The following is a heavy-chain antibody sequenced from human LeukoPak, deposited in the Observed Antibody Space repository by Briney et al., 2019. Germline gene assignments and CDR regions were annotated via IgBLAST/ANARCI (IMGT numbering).Heavy chain of an antibody. D-gene: IGHD6-13*01. CDR3: ARGVGQLAIFDY. Sequence: ASVKVSCKASGGTFSSYAISWVRQAPGQGLEWMGRIIPILGIANYAQKFQGRVTITADKSTSTAYMELSSLRSEDTAVYYCARGVGQLAIFDYWGQGTLVTVSS. CDR2: IIPILGIA. V-gene: IGHV1-69*04. CDR1: GGTFSSYA. J-gene: IGHJ4*02.